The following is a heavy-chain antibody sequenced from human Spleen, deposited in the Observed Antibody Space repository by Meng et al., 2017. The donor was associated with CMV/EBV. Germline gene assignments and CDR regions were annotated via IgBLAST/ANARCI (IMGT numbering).Heavy chain of an antibody. D-gene: IGHD6-25*01. CDR1: GGSISSGDYY. Sequence: QVQLQESGPGLVKPSQTRSLTCTVSGGSISSGDYYWSWIRQPPGKGLEWIGYISYNGNSYYNSSLKSRVTISADTSKNQFSLNLGSVTAADTAVYYCARDRGSSGGCDFWGQGTLVTVSS. CDR3: ARDRGSSGGCDF. V-gene: IGHV4-30-4*08. CDR2: ISYNGNS. J-gene: IGHJ4*02.